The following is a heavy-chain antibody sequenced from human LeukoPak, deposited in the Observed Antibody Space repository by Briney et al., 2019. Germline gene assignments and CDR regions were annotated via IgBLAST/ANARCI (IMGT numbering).Heavy chain of an antibody. CDR2: INSDGSST. CDR1: GFTFSSYE. Sequence: GGSLRLSCVASGFTFSSYEMNWVRQAPGKGLVWVSRINSDGSSTSYADSVKGRFTISRDNAKNTLYLQMNSLRAEDTAVYYCAGDTSGSSYYFDYWGQGTLVTVSS. J-gene: IGHJ4*02. CDR3: AGDTSGSSYYFDY. D-gene: IGHD1-26*01. V-gene: IGHV3-74*01.